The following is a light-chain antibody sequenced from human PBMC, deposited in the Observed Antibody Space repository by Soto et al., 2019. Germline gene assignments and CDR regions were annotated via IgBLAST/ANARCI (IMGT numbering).Light chain of an antibody. J-gene: IGKJ3*01. CDR1: QSLLNTNGYNY. Sequence: DIVMTHSPLSLPVTPVEPASISSRSSQSLLNTNGYNYLDWYLQKPGQSPQLLIFLASNRAFGVHDRFSGSGSGTDFTLNISRVEVEDGGVYYGMPALQQIFTFGPGTKVDIK. CDR2: LAS. V-gene: IGKV2-28*01. CDR3: MPALQQIFT.